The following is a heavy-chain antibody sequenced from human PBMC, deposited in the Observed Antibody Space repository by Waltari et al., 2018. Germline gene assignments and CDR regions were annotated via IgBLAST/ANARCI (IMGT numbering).Heavy chain of an antibody. CDR2: IYYSGDT. CDR3: ARVSSWRGSTRDYYYMDV. Sequence: QIKLQESGPGLVKPSETLSLTCSVSGDSISSTSFYWGWIRQAPGKGLEWIGNIYYSGDTYYNPSLKSRVTISVDTSKDQFSLRLHSVTAADTAVYFCARVSSWRGSTRDYYYMDVWGKGTSVIISS. CDR1: GDSISSTSFY. D-gene: IGHD3-3*01. J-gene: IGHJ6*03. V-gene: IGHV4-39*07.